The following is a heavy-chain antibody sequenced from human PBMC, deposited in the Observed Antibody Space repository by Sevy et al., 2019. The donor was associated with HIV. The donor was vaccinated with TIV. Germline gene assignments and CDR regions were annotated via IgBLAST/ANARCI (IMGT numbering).Heavy chain of an antibody. CDR1: GGSISSYY. D-gene: IGHD4-4*01. Sequence: SETLSLTCTVSGGSISSYYWSWIRQPPGKGLEWIGYFYYSGDTDYNSSLKNRVTISVDKSKNQLSLRLSSVTAADTAVYYCARERYDSNWYGLESGNDALDVWVQGTLVTVSS. V-gene: IGHV4-59*01. CDR3: ARERYDSNWYGLESGNDALDV. J-gene: IGHJ3*01. CDR2: FYYSGDT.